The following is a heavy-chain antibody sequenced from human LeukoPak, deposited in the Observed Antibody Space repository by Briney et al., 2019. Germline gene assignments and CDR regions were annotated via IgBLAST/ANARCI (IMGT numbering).Heavy chain of an antibody. CDR2: ISSSSSTI. V-gene: IGHV3-48*04. CDR1: AFTFSSYS. D-gene: IGHD1-26*01. Sequence: PGGSLRLSCAASAFTFSSYSMNWVRQAPGKGLEWVSYISSSSSTIYYADSVKGRFTISRDNAKNSLYLQMNSLRAEDTAVYYCARGSGGRWELLPFDYWGQGTLVTVSS. J-gene: IGHJ4*02. CDR3: ARGSGGRWELLPFDY.